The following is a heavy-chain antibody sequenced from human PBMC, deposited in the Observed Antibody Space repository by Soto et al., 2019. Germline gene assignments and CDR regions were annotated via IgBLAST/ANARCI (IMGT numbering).Heavy chain of an antibody. V-gene: IGHV1-8*01. CDR1: GYTFTSHD. Sequence: ASVKVSCKASGYTFTSHDINWVRQATGQGLEWMGWMNPNSGNTGYAQKFQGRVTMTRNTSISTAYMELSSLRSEDTAVYYCARGYCSSTSCSVYYYYYMDVWGKGTTVTVSS. CDR2: MNPNSGNT. J-gene: IGHJ6*03. D-gene: IGHD2-2*01. CDR3: ARGYCSSTSCSVYYYYYMDV.